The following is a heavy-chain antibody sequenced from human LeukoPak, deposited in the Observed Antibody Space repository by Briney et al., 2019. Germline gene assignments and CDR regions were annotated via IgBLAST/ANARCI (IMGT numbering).Heavy chain of an antibody. V-gene: IGHV1-46*01. CDR3: ARDQEGFDY. CDR1: GYTFTSNF. CDR2: IYPRDGST. Sequence: ASVKVSCKASGYTFTSNFIHWVRQAPGQGLEWMGMIYPRDGSTSYAQKFQGRVTVTRDTSTSTVHMELSGLRSEDTAVYYCARDQEGFDYWGQGTLVAVSS. J-gene: IGHJ4*01.